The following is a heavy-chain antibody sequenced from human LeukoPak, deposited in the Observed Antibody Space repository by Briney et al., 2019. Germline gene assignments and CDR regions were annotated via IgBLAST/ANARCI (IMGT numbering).Heavy chain of an antibody. CDR2: IYYSGST. V-gene: IGHV4-39*01. Sequence: SETLSLTCTVSGGSISSSSYYWGWIRQPPGEGLEWIGTIYYSGSTHYNPSLKSRVSISVDTSKNQFSLKLSSVTAADTAVYYCARNATVTTLKRAYNWFDPWGQGTLVTVSS. CDR3: ARNATVTTLKRAYNWFDP. D-gene: IGHD4-17*01. CDR1: GGSISSSSYY. J-gene: IGHJ5*02.